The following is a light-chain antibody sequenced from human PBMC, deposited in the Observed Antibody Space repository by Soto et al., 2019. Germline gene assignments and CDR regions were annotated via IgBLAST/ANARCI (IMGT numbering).Light chain of an antibody. CDR3: AGWDGSLKGFV. Sequence: VLTQPPSASGAPGQRVTISCSGSASNIGRDPVNWYQQVPGTAPKLLIYENNHRPSGVPDRFSGSKSGTSAPLVISGLQSEDEAEYFCAGWDGSLKGFVSGTGTKVTVL. CDR1: ASNIGRDP. V-gene: IGLV1-44*01. CDR2: ENN. J-gene: IGLJ1*01.